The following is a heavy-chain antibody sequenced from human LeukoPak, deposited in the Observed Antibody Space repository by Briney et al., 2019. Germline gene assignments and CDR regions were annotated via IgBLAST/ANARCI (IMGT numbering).Heavy chain of an antibody. D-gene: IGHD3-22*01. V-gene: IGHV4-34*01. CDR2: INHSGST. CDR1: GGSFSGYY. J-gene: IGHJ4*02. CDR3: ATLYYYDSSGYVDY. Sequence: PSETLSLTCAVYGGSFSGYYWSWIRRPPGKGLEWIGEINHSGSTNYNPSLKSRVTISVDTSKNQFSLKLSSVTAADTAVYYCATLYYYDSSGYVDYWGQGTLVTVSS.